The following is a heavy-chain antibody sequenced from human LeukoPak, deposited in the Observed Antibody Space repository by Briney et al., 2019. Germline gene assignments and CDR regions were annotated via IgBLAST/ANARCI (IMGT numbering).Heavy chain of an antibody. V-gene: IGHV1-46*01. CDR1: GYTFTSCY. D-gene: IGHD3-22*01. CDR3: ARDVASSGYYWD. Sequence: ASVKVSCKASGYTFTSCYMHWVRQAPGQGLEWMGIINPSGGSTSYAQRFQGRVTMTRETSTSTVYMELSNLKSDDTAVYYCARDVASSGYYWDWGQGTLVTVSS. CDR2: INPSGGST. J-gene: IGHJ4*02.